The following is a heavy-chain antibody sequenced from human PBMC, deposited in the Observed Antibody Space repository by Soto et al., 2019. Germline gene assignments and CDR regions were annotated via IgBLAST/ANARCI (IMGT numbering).Heavy chain of an antibody. CDR2: IIPLLGTA. Sequence: QVQLVQSGAEVKKPGSSVKVSCKASGVTFSSETISWVRQAPGQVLEWVGGIIPLLGTANYAQKFQGRVTITADESTSTLYIELSSLRSDDTSVYYCATDFGDNPARPFDSWGQGTLVTVSS. V-gene: IGHV1-69*01. J-gene: IGHJ4*02. D-gene: IGHD2-21*01. CDR3: ATDFGDNPARPFDS. CDR1: GVTFSSET.